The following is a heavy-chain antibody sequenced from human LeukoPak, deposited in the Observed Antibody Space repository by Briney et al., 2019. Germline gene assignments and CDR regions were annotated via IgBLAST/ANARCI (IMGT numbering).Heavy chain of an antibody. CDR3: ASPDPNTAMVILNAPRANAFDI. CDR1: GFTVSSNY. Sequence: GGSLRLSCAACGFTVSSNYMSWVRQARGKVLEWVSVIYSGGSTYYADSVKGRFTISRDNSKNTLYLQMNSLRAKDTAMYYRASPDPNTAMVILNAPRANAFDIRGQPTIVTLSP. D-gene: IGHD5-18*01. J-gene: IGHJ3*02. CDR2: IYSGGST. V-gene: IGHV3-53*01.